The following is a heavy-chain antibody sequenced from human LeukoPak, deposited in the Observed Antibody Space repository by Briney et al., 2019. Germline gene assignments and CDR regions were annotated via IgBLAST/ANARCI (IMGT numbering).Heavy chain of an antibody. CDR1: GGSISSYY. Sequence: TSETLSLTCTVSGGSISSYYWSWIRQPPGKGLAWIGYIYYSGSTYYNPSLKSRVTISIDTSKNQFSLKLTSVTAADTAVYYCARDGKISPYSGMDVWGQGTTVTVSS. D-gene: IGHD1-26*01. CDR3: ARDGKISPYSGMDV. J-gene: IGHJ6*02. V-gene: IGHV4-59*01. CDR2: IYYSGST.